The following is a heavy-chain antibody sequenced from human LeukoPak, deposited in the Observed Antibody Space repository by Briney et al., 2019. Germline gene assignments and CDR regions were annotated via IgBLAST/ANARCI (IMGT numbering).Heavy chain of an antibody. J-gene: IGHJ5*02. CDR3: TRTINSWFDP. Sequence: ASVKISCKPSGYTFNNHYIHWLRQAPGQGLEWMGVIRPTDGSTSYAQNFQGRLSMTSDTSTSTAYMELSSLRSEDTATYYCTRTINSWFDPWGQGTPVSVSS. CDR1: GYTFNNHY. V-gene: IGHV1-46*02. D-gene: IGHD3-9*01. CDR2: IRPTDGST.